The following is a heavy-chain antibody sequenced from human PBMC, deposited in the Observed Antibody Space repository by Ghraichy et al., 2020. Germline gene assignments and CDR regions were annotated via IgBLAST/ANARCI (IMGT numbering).Heavy chain of an antibody. CDR1: GFIVSNHA. Sequence: GGSLRLSCAASGFIVSNHAMTWVRQAPGKGLEWVSVISYGGETTFYADSVKGRFTISKDTSKNTLYLQMNSLRVEDTAVYYCAKSQQQQLLQRSGVDVWGQGTTVTVSS. V-gene: IGHV3-23*01. CDR3: AKSQQQQLLQRSGVDV. J-gene: IGHJ6*02. D-gene: IGHD6-13*01. CDR2: ISYGGETT.